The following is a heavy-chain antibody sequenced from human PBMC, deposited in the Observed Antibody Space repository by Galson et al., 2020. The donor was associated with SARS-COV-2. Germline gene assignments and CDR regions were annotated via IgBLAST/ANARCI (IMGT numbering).Heavy chain of an antibody. CDR1: GGSFSGYY. Sequence: ASETLSLTCAVYGGSFSGYYWTWIRQPPGKGLEWIGEINHSGSTNYNPSLKSRVSISIDTSKDQFSLTVNSVTAADTAVYYCARYSRGWYPSCAYGGQGTLVTVSS. CDR3: ARYSRGWYPSCAY. V-gene: IGHV4-34*01. D-gene: IGHD6-19*01. CDR2: INHSGST. J-gene: IGHJ4*02.